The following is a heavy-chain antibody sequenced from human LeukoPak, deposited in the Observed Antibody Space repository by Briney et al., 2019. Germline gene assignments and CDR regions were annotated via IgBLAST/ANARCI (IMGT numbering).Heavy chain of an antibody. D-gene: IGHD3-3*01. V-gene: IGHV3-21*01. Sequence: GGSLRLSCAASGFTFSSYSMNWVRQAPGKGLEWVSSISSSGTYIYYADLVKGRFTISRDNAKNSLYLQMNSLRAEDTAVYYCARATIFGVVIISDAYYGMDVWGQGTTVTVSS. CDR1: GFTFSSYS. J-gene: IGHJ6*02. CDR2: ISSSGTYI. CDR3: ARATIFGVVIISDAYYGMDV.